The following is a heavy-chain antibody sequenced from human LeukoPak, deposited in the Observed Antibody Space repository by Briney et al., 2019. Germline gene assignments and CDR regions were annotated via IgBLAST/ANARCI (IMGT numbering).Heavy chain of an antibody. Sequence: GSSVKVSCKASGYTFTGYYMHWVRQAPGQGLEWMGWINPNSVGTNYAQKFQGRVTMTRDTSISTAYMELSRLRSDDTAVYYCARVMSSGWYFGFDPWGQGTLVTVSS. CDR2: INPNSVGT. D-gene: IGHD6-19*01. CDR3: ARVMSSGWYFGFDP. CDR1: GYTFTGYY. J-gene: IGHJ5*02. V-gene: IGHV1-2*02.